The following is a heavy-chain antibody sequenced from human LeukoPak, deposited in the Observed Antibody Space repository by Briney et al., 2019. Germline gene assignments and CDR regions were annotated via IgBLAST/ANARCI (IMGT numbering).Heavy chain of an antibody. CDR2: INPNSGGT. D-gene: IGHD2-15*01. J-gene: IGHJ4*02. V-gene: IGHV1-2*04. Sequence: ASVKVSCKASGYTFTGYYMHWVRQAPGQGLEWMGWINPNSGGTNYAQKFQGWVTMTRDTSISTAYMELSRLRSDDTAVYYCAKQLGYCSDGSCYFPYWGQGTLVTVSS. CDR3: AKQLGYCSDGSCYFPY. CDR1: GYTFTGYY.